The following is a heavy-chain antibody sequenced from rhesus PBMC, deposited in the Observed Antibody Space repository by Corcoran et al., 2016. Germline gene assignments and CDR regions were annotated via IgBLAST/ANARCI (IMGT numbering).Heavy chain of an antibody. J-gene: IGHJ3*01. CDR3: AIGGIWTGYYYAFDF. CDR2: IYVGSGIP. CDR1: GGSISDSYY. V-gene: IGHV4S7*01. Sequence: QVQLQESGPGLVKPSETLSLTCAVSGGSISDSYYWNWIRQPPGKGLEWIGNIYVGSGIPYHNPSLRSRVTISKDTSKNQFSLKLSSVTAADTAVYYCAIGGIWTGYYYAFDFWGQGLRVTVSS. D-gene: IGHD3-3*01.